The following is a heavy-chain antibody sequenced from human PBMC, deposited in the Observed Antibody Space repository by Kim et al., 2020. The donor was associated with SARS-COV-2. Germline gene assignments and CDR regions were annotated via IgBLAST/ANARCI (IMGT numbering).Heavy chain of an antibody. CDR1: GFTFSSYS. J-gene: IGHJ3*02. D-gene: IGHD5-18*01. CDR2: ISSSSSYI. CDR3: ARDLGYSYGYGYAFDI. Sequence: GGSLRLSCAASGFTFSSYSMNWVRQAPGKGLEWVSSISSSSSYIYYADSVKGRFTISRDNAKNSLYLQMNSLRAEDTAVYYCARDLGYSYGYGYAFDIWGQGTMVTVSS. V-gene: IGHV3-21*01.